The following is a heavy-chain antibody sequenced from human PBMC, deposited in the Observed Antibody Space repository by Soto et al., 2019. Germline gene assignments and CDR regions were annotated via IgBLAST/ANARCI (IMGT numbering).Heavy chain of an antibody. CDR2: ISYDGSNK. V-gene: IGHV3-30*18. Sequence: GGSLRLSCAASGFTFSSYGMHWVRQAPGKGLEWVAVISYDGSNKYYADSVKGRFTISRDNSKNTLYLQMNSLRAGDTAVYYCAKVRGLWSLLGYCSSTCCYALDYWGQGTLVTVSS. D-gene: IGHD2-2*01. CDR3: AKVRGLWSLLGYCSSTCCYALDY. CDR1: GFTFSSYG. J-gene: IGHJ4*02.